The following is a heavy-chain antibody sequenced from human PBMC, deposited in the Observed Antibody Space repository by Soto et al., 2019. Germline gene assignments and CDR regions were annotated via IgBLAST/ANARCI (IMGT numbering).Heavy chain of an antibody. Sequence: QVQLVQSGAEVKKPGSSVKVSCKASGGTFSSYAISWVRQAPGQGLEWMGGIIPIFGTANYAQKFQCRVTITADESTSTAYMELSSLRSEDTAVYYCARDGILTGYYLRYGMDVWGQGTTVTVSS. CDR3: ARDGILTGYYLRYGMDV. CDR1: GGTFSSYA. J-gene: IGHJ6*02. V-gene: IGHV1-69*01. D-gene: IGHD3-9*01. CDR2: IIPIFGTA.